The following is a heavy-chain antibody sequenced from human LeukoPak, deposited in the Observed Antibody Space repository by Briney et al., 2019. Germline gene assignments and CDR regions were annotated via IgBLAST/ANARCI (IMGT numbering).Heavy chain of an antibody. J-gene: IGHJ4*02. D-gene: IGHD3-22*01. Sequence: SETLSLTCVVNGGSFSGYHWSWIRQPPGKGLEWIGEINHSGRTKYNPSLKSRVTILSDTSKSQFSLKLSSVTTADTAMYYCAIAAYSYDSSGYYWGQGTPVTVSS. CDR1: GGSFSGYH. CDR3: AIAAYSYDSSGYY. V-gene: IGHV4-34*01. CDR2: INHSGRT.